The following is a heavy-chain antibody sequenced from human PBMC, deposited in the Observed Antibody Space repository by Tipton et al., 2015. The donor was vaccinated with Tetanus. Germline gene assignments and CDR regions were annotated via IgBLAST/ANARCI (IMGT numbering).Heavy chain of an antibody. CDR2: IGSFSRTI. Sequence: SLRLSCATSGFIFNSYGIHWVRQAPGKGLEWISYIGSFSRTINYADSVRGRFTTFRDNAKSSLYLQMSRLRAEDTAVYYCARVVRDYYYGMDVWGQGTTVTVSS. CDR1: GFIFNSYG. V-gene: IGHV3-48*01. D-gene: IGHD3-22*01. CDR3: ARVVRDYYYGMDV. J-gene: IGHJ6*02.